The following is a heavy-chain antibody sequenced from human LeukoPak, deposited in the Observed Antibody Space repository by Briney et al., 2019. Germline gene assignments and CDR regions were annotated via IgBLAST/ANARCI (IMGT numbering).Heavy chain of an antibody. CDR2: IYYSGST. CDR1: GGSITSGGYY. D-gene: IGHD3-22*01. J-gene: IGHJ5*02. V-gene: IGHV4-31*03. CDR3: ARVDSSGYYYVEGGFDP. Sequence: PSQTLSLTCTVSGGSITSGGYYWSWIRLHPGKGLEWIGYIYYSGSTYYNPSLKSRVTISVDTSKNQFSLKLSSVTAADTAVYYCARVDSSGYYYVEGGFDPWGQGTLVTVSS.